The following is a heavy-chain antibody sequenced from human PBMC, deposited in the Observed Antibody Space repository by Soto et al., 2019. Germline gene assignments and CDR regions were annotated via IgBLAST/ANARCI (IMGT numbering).Heavy chain of an antibody. V-gene: IGHV3-53*01. J-gene: IGHJ5*02. Sequence: GGSLRLSCAASGFTVSSNYMSWVRQAPGKGLKWVSVIYSGGSTYYADSVKGRFTISRDNSKNTLYLQMNSLRAEDTAVYYCARDLGAARPTHGFDPWGQGTLVTVSS. CDR3: ARDLGAARPTHGFDP. D-gene: IGHD6-6*01. CDR1: GFTVSSNY. CDR2: IYSGGST.